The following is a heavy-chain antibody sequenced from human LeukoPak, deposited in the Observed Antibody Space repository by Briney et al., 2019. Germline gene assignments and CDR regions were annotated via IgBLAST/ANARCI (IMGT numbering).Heavy chain of an antibody. CDR3: ARASYFDWLPPTNAFDI. CDR1: GFTFSTYG. J-gene: IGHJ3*02. D-gene: IGHD3-9*01. Sequence: GGSLRLSCAASGFTFSTYGTHWVRQAPGKGLEWVAVIWYDGSNKYYADSVKDRFTISRDNSKNTLYLQMNSLRAEDTAVYYCARASYFDWLPPTNAFDIWGQGTMVTVSS. V-gene: IGHV3-33*01. CDR2: IWYDGSNK.